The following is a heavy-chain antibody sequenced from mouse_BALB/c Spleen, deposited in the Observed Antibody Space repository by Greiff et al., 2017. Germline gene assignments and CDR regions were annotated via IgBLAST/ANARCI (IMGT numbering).Heavy chain of an antibody. Sequence: LQQSGGGLVQPGGSLKLSCAASGFTFSSYTMSWVRQTPEKRLEWVAYISNGGGSTYYPDTVKGRFTISRDNAKNTLYLQMSSLKSEDTAMYYCARRDYYGMMDYWGQGTSVTVSS. CDR1: GFTFSSYT. V-gene: IGHV5-12-2*01. D-gene: IGHD1-1*01. J-gene: IGHJ4*01. CDR2: ISNGGGST. CDR3: ARRDYYGMMDY.